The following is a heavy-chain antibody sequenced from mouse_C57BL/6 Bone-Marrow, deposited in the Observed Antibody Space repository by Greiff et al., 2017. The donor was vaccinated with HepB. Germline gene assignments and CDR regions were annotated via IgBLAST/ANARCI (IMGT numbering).Heavy chain of an antibody. V-gene: IGHV1-59*01. CDR3: ARRVYSNYLAWFAY. D-gene: IGHD2-5*01. CDR2: IDPSDSYT. Sequence: QVQLKQPGAELVRPGTSVKLSCKASGYTFTSYWMHWVKQRPGQGLEWIGVIDPSDSYTNYNQKFKGKATLTVDTSSSTAYMQLSSLTSEDSAVYYCARRVYSNYLAWFAYWGQGTLVTVSA. J-gene: IGHJ3*01. CDR1: GYTFTSYW.